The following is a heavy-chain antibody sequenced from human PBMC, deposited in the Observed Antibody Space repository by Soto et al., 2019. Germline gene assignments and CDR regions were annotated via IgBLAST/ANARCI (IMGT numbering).Heavy chain of an antibody. J-gene: IGHJ6*02. CDR2: IIPIFGSA. D-gene: IGHD3-22*01. Sequence: SVKVSCKASGGTFSSYAISWVRQAPGQGLEWVGGIIPIFGSANYAQKFQGRVTITADESTSTAYMDLSSLRSEDTAVYYCARDLKRYYDSSGYGYYYYGMDVWGQGTTVTVSS. CDR3: ARDLKRYYDSSGYGYYYYGMDV. CDR1: GGTFSSYA. V-gene: IGHV1-69*13.